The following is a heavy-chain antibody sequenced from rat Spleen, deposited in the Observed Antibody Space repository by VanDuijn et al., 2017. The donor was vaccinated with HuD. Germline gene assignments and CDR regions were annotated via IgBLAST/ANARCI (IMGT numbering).Heavy chain of an antibody. J-gene: IGHJ2*01. Sequence: QVQLKESGPGLVQSSQTLSLTCTVSGFSVTSYHVSWVRQPPGKGLEWMGVIWTGGSTAYNSLLKSRLSITRDISKSQVFLKLNILQTEDTAIYYCTREGMGITPLYFDYWGQGVMVTVSS. CDR3: TREGMGITPLYFDY. CDR1: GFSVTSYH. V-gene: IGHV2-43*01. CDR2: IWTGGST. D-gene: IGHD1-9*01.